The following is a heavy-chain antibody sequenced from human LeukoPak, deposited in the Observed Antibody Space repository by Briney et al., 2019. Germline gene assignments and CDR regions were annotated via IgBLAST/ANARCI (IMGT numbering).Heavy chain of an antibody. D-gene: IGHD2-21*02. CDR1: GFTFSDFH. Sequence: GGSLRVSCAASGFTFSDFHMCWVRQAPGKGLEWVSFSSTSGSTIFYADSVKGRFTISRDNAKNSLYLQMNSLRAEDTAVYYCARSMNCGGDCYPSGAFDIWGQGTMVTVSS. J-gene: IGHJ3*02. CDR3: ARSMNCGGDCYPSGAFDI. CDR2: SSTSGSTI. V-gene: IGHV3-11*04.